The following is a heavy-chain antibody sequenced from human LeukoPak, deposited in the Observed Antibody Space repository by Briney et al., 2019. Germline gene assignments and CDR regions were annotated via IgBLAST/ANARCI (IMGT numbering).Heavy chain of an antibody. CDR3: ARQHKSYYMDV. J-gene: IGHJ6*03. CDR1: GGSISSSSYY. V-gene: IGHV4-39*01. Sequence: SETLSPTCTVSGGSISSSSYYWGWIRQPPGKGLEWIGSIYYSGSTYYNPSLKGRVTISVDTSKNQFSLKLSSVTAADTAVYYCARQHKSYYMDVWGKGTTVTVSS. CDR2: IYYSGST.